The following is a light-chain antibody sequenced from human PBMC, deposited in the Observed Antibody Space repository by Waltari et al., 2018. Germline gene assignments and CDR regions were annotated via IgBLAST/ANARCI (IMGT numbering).Light chain of an antibody. J-gene: IGKJ1*01. CDR3: QQYSGYPRT. CDR2: AAS. CDR1: QGISSH. Sequence: DIQMTQSPSSVSASVGDRVTITCRASQGISSHLAWFQQKPGKAPKSLIYAASSLERGVPSKFSGSGSGTEFTRTINSLQPEDFATYDCQQYSGYPRTFGQGTRVEI. V-gene: IGKV1-16*02.